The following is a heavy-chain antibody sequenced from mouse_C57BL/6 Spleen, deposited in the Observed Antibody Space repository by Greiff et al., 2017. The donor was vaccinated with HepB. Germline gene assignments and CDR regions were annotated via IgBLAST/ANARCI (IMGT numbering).Heavy chain of an antibody. D-gene: IGHD1-1*01. CDR1: GYAFSSSW. CDR2: IYPGDGDT. Sequence: VQLQQSGPELVKPGASVKISCKASGYAFSSSWMNWVKQRPGKGLEWIGRIYPGDGDTNYNGKFKGKATLTADKSSSTAYMQLSSLTSEDSAVYFCARSEYGRGYFDYWGQGTTLTVSS. J-gene: IGHJ2*01. CDR3: ARSEYGRGYFDY. V-gene: IGHV1-82*01.